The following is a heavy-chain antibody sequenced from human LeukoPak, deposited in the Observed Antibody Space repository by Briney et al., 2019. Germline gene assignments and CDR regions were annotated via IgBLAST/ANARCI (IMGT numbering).Heavy chain of an antibody. CDR3: ARERAPYSGSYISLITDY. J-gene: IGHJ4*02. CDR2: IYSGGST. Sequence: GGSLRLSCAASGFTVSSNYMSWVRQAPGKGLEWVSVIYSGGSTYYADSVKGRFTISRDNAKNTLYLQMNSLRAEDTAVYYCARERAPYSGSYISLITDYWGQGTLVTVSS. CDR1: GFTVSSNY. D-gene: IGHD1-26*01. V-gene: IGHV3-66*01.